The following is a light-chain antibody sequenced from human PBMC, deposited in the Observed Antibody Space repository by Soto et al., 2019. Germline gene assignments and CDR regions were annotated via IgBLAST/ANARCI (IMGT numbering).Light chain of an antibody. V-gene: IGKV3-20*01. Sequence: EIVLTQSPGTLSLSPGERATLSCRASQSVSSSYLAWYQQKPGQAPNLLIYDASSRATGIPDRFSGSGSGTDFTLTITRLEPEDSAMYYCQQYAYSPLNFGGGTKVDIK. CDR2: DAS. CDR1: QSVSSSY. J-gene: IGKJ4*01. CDR3: QQYAYSPLN.